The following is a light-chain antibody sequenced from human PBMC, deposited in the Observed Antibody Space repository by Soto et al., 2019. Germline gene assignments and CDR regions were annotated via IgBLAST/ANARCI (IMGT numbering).Light chain of an antibody. CDR1: QSVLSSSNNKNY. CDR2: WAS. CDR3: QQYYTTPRT. J-gene: IGKJ1*01. V-gene: IGKV4-1*01. Sequence: DIVMTQSPDSLAVSLGERATINCKSSQSVLSSSNNKNYLAWYQQKPGLPPKLLIYWASTRESGVADRFSGSGSGTDFTLTISSLQAEDVAVYYCQQYYTTPRTFGRGTKVEIK.